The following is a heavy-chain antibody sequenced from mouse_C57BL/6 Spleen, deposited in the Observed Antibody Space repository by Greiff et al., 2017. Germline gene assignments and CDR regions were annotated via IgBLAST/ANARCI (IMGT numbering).Heavy chain of an antibody. J-gene: IGHJ3*01. CDR2: VRNKANGYTT. CDR1: GFTFTDYY. V-gene: IGHV7-3*01. CDR3: AIDSSGYDDPFAY. Sequence: EVMLVESGGGLVQPGGSLSLSCAASGFTFTDYYMSWVRQPPGKALEWLGFVRNKANGYTTEYSASVKGRFTISRDNSQSILYLQMNALRAEDSATYYCAIDSSGYDDPFAYWGQGTLVTVSA. D-gene: IGHD3-2*02.